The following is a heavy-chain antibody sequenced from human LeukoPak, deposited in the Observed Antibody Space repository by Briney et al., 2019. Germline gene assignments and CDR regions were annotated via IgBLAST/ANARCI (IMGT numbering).Heavy chain of an antibody. CDR2: IKSKADGGTT. D-gene: IGHD3-3*01. V-gene: IGHV3-15*01. CDR3: TTDEWH. J-gene: IGHJ4*02. CDR1: GFTFSSYS. Sequence: GGSLRLSCAASGFTFSSYSMSWARQAPGKGLEWVGRIKSKADGGTTDYAAPVKGRFTVSRDDSKNTVYLEMNSLKTEDTAVYYCTTDEWHWGQGTLVTVSS.